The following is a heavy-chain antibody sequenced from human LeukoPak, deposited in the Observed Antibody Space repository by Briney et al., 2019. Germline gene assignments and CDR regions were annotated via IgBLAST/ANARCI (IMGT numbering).Heavy chain of an antibody. CDR1: GGTFSSYA. CDR2: SIPIFGTA. J-gene: IGHJ4*02. V-gene: IGHV1-69*05. Sequence: SVNVSCKASGGTFSSYAISWVRQSPGQGLEWMGRSIPIFGTANYAQKFQGRVTITTDESTSTAYMELSSLRSEDTAVYYCARDSGEGDFDYWGQGTLVTVSS. CDR3: ARDSGEGDFDY. D-gene: IGHD3-10*01.